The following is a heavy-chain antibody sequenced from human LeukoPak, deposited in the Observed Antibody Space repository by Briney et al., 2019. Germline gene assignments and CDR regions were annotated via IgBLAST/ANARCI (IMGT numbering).Heavy chain of an antibody. CDR1: GFTFSNYA. CDR2: ISGSGDST. CDR3: ARVSDISVAAYFDY. V-gene: IGHV3-23*01. J-gene: IGHJ4*02. D-gene: IGHD6-19*01. Sequence: PGGSLRLSCAASGFTFSNYAMRWVRQAPGKGLEWVSGISGSGDSTYYADSVKGRFTISRDNAKNSLYLQMNSLRAEDTALYYCARVSDISVAAYFDYWGQGTLVTVSS.